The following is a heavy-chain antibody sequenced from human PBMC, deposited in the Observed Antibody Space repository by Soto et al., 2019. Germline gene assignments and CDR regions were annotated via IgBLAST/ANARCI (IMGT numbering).Heavy chain of an antibody. D-gene: IGHD3-22*01. V-gene: IGHV3-33*01. CDR3: ARDFHYDSSGCLDL. Sequence: SCKASGYTFSSYGMHWVRQTPGKGLEWVAVIWYDGNPKYYADSVKGRFTISRDNSKNTLDLEMNALRAEDTAVYHCARDFHYDSSGCLDLWGQGTLVTVSS. CDR2: IWYDGNPK. J-gene: IGHJ3*01. CDR1: GYTFSSYG.